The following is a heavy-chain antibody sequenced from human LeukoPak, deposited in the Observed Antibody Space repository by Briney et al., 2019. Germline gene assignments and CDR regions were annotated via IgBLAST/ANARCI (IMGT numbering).Heavy chain of an antibody. D-gene: IGHD2-15*01. CDR3: ARIVVVAATPYYFDY. J-gene: IGHJ4*02. V-gene: IGHV1-2*02. CDR2: INPNSGGT. Sequence: ASVKVSCKASGYTFTGYYMHWVRQAPGQGLGWMGWINPNSGGTNYAQKFQGRVTMTRDTSISTAYMELSRLRSDDTAVYYCARIVVVAATPYYFDYWGQGTLVTVSS. CDR1: GYTFTGYY.